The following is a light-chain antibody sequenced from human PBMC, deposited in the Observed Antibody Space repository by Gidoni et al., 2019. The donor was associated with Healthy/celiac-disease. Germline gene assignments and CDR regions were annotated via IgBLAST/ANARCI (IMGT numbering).Light chain of an antibody. CDR3: QQSYSTLRLT. V-gene: IGKV1-39*01. CDR2: AAS. CDR1: KSINNY. Sequence: IQMTQSPSSLSASVGDRATIPCRASKSINNYLNWYQQKPGKAPKLLIYAASSLQSGVPSRFSGGGSGTDFTLTISSLQPEDFATYYCQQSYSTLRLTFGQGTRLEIK. J-gene: IGKJ5*01.